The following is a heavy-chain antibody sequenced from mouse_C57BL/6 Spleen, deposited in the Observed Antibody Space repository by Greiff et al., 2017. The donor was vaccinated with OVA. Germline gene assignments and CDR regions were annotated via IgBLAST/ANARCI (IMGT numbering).Heavy chain of an antibody. CDR2: IHPNSGST. V-gene: IGHV1-64*01. CDR1: GYTFTSYW. Sequence: QVQLKQPGAELVKPGASVKLSCKASGYTFTSYWMHWVKQRPGQGLEWIGMIHPNSGSTNYNEKFKSKATLTVDKSSSTAYMQLSSLTSEDSAVYYCAREDYDYPYYAMDYWGQGTSVTVSS. J-gene: IGHJ4*01. CDR3: AREDYDYPYYAMDY. D-gene: IGHD2-4*01.